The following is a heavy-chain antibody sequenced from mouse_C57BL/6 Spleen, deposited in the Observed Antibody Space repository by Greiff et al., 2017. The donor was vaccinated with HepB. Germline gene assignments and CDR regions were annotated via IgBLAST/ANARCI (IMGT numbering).Heavy chain of an antibody. V-gene: IGHV6-6*01. J-gene: IGHJ4*01. Sequence: EVKLMESGGGLVQPGGSMKLSCAASGFTFSDAWMDWVRQSPEKGLEWVAEIRNKASNNATYYAYSVKGRLTISRDDSKSSVYLQMNSLRAEDTGIYDCTRRGGNYSMDYWGQGTSVTVSS. CDR2: IRNKASNNAT. CDR1: GFTFSDAW. CDR3: TRRGGNYSMDY.